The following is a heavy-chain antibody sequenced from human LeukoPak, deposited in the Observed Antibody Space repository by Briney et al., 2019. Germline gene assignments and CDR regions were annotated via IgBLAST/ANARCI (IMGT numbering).Heavy chain of an antibody. CDR2: ISSSSSTI. CDR1: GFTFSSYS. CDR3: ARESCSSTSCYTETGIDY. Sequence: GSLRLSCAASGFTFSSYSMNWVRQALGKGLEWVSYISSSSSTIYYADSVKGRFTLSRDNAKNSLYLQMNSLRAEDTAVYYCARESCSSTSCYTETGIDYWGQGTLVTVSS. J-gene: IGHJ4*02. D-gene: IGHD2-2*02. V-gene: IGHV3-48*01.